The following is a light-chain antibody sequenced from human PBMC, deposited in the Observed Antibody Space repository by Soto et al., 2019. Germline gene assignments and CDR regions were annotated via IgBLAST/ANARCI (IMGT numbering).Light chain of an antibody. CDR3: QQYNDRPPWT. CDR2: GTT. CDR1: QSVSGN. Sequence: EIVMTQSPATLSVSPGERATLSCRASQSVSGNLAWYQQKPGQAPRLLIYGTTTRATGIPARFSGSGSGTEFTLTISSLQSEDFAVYFCQQYNDRPPWTFGQGTKVDI. V-gene: IGKV3-15*01. J-gene: IGKJ1*01.